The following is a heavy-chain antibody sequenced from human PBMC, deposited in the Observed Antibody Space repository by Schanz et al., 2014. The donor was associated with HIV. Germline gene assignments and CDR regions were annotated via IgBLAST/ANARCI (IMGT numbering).Heavy chain of an antibody. V-gene: IGHV1-46*02. D-gene: IGHD2-15*01. CDR3: ARGNCRGSSCYREFYFDY. CDR1: GYIFDSYY. Sequence: QIQLVQSGAEMKKPGASVKVSCRASGYIFDSYYMHWVRQAPGQGLEWMGIINPIGGSTRNAQKFQGRVTMTRDTSTSTVYMEMSSLTSEDTAVYYCARGNCRGSSCYREFYFDYWGQGSLVIVSS. J-gene: IGHJ4*02. CDR2: INPIGGST.